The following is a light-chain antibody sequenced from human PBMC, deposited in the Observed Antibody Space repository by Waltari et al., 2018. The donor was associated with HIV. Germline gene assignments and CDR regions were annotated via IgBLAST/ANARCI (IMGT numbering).Light chain of an antibody. V-gene: IGLV7-43*01. CDR3: LLYYGGRRPSWV. Sequence: VVTQEPSLTVSPGGTVTLPCASRTRAVSTSSYPSCLQQRPGQAPRPLLFSLNKRHSLTPEDFSGSLLGDKAVLPLSPVQPEDEADYYCLLYYGGRRPSWVFGGGTKLTVL. J-gene: IGLJ3*02. CDR2: SLN. CDR1: TRAVSTSSY.